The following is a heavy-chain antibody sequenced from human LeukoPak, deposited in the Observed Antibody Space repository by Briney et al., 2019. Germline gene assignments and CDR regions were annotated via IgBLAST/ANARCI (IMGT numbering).Heavy chain of an antibody. CDR3: ARDRGSGTLNNWFDP. Sequence: SETLSLTCTVSDGSLSGFYWTWIRQSPWKGLEWIGFVYYTGSTKYNPSLKSRVTISVDTSKSQFSLKLASVTAADTAVYYCARDRGSGTLNNWFDPWGQGTLVTVSS. CDR2: VYYTGST. CDR1: DGSLSGFY. D-gene: IGHD3-10*01. J-gene: IGHJ5*02. V-gene: IGHV4-59*01.